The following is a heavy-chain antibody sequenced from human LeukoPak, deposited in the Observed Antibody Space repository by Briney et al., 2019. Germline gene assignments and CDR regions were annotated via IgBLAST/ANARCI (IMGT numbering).Heavy chain of an antibody. CDR1: GGSIGSDY. CDR2: IYYSGST. Sequence: SETLSLTCTVSGGSIGSDYWTWIRQPPGKGLEWVGYIYYSGSTNYNPSLKSRVTISVDTSKNQFSLKLSSVTAADTAVYYCARHKAYNTFDPWGQGTLVTVSS. J-gene: IGHJ5*02. D-gene: IGHD1-14*01. V-gene: IGHV4-59*08. CDR3: ARHKAYNTFDP.